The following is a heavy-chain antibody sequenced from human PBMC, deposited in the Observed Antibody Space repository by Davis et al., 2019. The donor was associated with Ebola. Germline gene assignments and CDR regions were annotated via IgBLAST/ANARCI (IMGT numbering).Heavy chain of an antibody. CDR2: IYSGGST. D-gene: IGHD3-10*01. J-gene: IGHJ6*03. CDR3: ARVYGSGSPRGYYYYYMDV. V-gene: IGHV3-53*01. CDR1: GFTVSSNY. Sequence: GESLKISCAASGFTVSSNYMSWVRQAPGKGLEWVSVIYSGGSTYYADSVKGRFTISRDNSKNTLYLQMNSLRAEDTAVYYCARVYGSGSPRGYYYYYMDVWGKGTTVTVSS.